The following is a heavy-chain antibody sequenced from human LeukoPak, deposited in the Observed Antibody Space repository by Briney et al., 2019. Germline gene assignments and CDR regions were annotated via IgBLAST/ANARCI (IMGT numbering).Heavy chain of an antibody. V-gene: IGHV4-39*07. Sequence: PSETLSLTCTVSGGSISSSSYYWGWIRQPPGKGLEWIGSIYYSGSTYYNPSLKSRVTISVDTSKNQFSLKLSSVTAADTAVYYCARSTTRFAPGLLDIWGQGTMVTVSS. J-gene: IGHJ3*02. CDR2: IYYSGST. CDR3: ARSTTRFAPGLLDI. CDR1: GGSISSSSYY. D-gene: IGHD2-2*01.